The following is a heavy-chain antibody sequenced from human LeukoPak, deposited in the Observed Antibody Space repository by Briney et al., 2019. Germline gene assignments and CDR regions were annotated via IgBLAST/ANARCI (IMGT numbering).Heavy chain of an antibody. V-gene: IGHV4-38-2*01. CDR3: ARVSMVRGVILDY. Sequence: SETLSLTCAVSGYSNSSGYYWGWIRQPPGKVLEWIGSIYHSGSTYYNPSLKSRVTISVDTPKNQFSLKLSSVTAADTAVYYCARVSMVRGVILDYWGQGTLVTVSS. CDR1: GYSNSSGYY. CDR2: IYHSGST. D-gene: IGHD3-10*01. J-gene: IGHJ4*02.